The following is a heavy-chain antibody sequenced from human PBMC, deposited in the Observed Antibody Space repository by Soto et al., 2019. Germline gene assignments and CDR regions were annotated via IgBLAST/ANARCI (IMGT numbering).Heavy chain of an antibody. CDR1: GFPFTAYA. Sequence: EVQLLESGGGFVHPGGSLRLSCAASGFPFTAYAMSWVRQAPGKGPEWVSTISGTGDSTHYADSVKGRFTISRDNSKNNVLRQMNILRCEDMAIYGYARSAPQCTDRDCGLRGFDSCGQGTRVTVCS. D-gene: IGHD2-21*01. CDR3: ARSAPQCTDRDCGLRGFDS. V-gene: IGHV3-23*01. J-gene: IGHJ4*02. CDR2: ISGTGDST.